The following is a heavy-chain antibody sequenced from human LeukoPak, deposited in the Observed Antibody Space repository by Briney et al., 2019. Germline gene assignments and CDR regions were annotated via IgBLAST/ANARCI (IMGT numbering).Heavy chain of an antibody. Sequence: GGSLRLSCAASGFTFSNYSMSWVRQAPGKGLEWVSSISGSDTSTYYADSVKGRFTISRDNSKNTLELQMNSLRAEDTAVYYCTKARSASSSSCYNYWGQGILVNVSS. CDR3: TKARSASSSSCYNY. V-gene: IGHV3-23*01. D-gene: IGHD2-2*02. CDR1: GFTFSNYS. J-gene: IGHJ4*02. CDR2: ISGSDTST.